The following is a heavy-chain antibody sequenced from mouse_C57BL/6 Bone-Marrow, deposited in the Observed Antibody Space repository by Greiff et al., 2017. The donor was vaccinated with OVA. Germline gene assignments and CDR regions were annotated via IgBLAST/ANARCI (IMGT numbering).Heavy chain of an antibody. CDR2: IYPGSGNT. Sequence: QVQLQQSGAELVRPGASVKLSCKASGYTFTDYYINWVKQRPGQGLEWIARIYPGSGNTYYNEKFKGKATLTAEKSSSTAYMQLSSLTSEDSAVYFCARYGYYWYFDVWGTGTTLTVSS. V-gene: IGHV1-76*01. CDR1: GYTFTDYY. CDR3: ARYGYYWYFDV. D-gene: IGHD2-2*01. J-gene: IGHJ1*03.